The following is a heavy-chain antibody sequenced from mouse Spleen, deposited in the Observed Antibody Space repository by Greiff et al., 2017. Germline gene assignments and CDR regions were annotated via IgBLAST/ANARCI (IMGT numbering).Heavy chain of an antibody. CDR3: ARGYGSPYWYFDV. CDR2: ISTYYGDA. CDR1: GYTFTDYA. V-gene: IGHV1S137*01. J-gene: IGHJ1*01. D-gene: IGHD1-1*01. Sequence: VKLVESGAELVRPGVSVKISCKGSGYTFTDYAMHWVKQSHAKSLEWIGVISTYYGDASYNQKFKGKATMTVDKSSSTAYMELARLTSEDSAIYYCARGYGSPYWYFDVWGAGTTVTVSS.